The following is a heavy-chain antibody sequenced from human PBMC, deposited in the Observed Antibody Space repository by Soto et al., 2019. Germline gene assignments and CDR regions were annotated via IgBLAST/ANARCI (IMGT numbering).Heavy chain of an antibody. D-gene: IGHD5-18*01. V-gene: IGHV4-59*01. CDR1: GGSISSYY. CDR2: IYYSGIT. CDR3: ASLYSYGAHFDY. J-gene: IGHJ4*02. Sequence: TSETLSLTCTVSGGSISSYYWSWIRQPPGKGLEWIGYIYYSGITNYNPSLKSRVTISVDTSKNQFSLKLSSVTAADTAVYYCASLYSYGAHFDYWGQGTLVTVS.